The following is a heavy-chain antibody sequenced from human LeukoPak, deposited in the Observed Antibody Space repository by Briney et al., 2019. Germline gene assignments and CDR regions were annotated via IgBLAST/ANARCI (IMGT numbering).Heavy chain of an antibody. CDR1: GFTFSNYW. D-gene: IGHD2-8*01. J-gene: IGHJ4*02. CDR3: ARDLMVGSPFDS. V-gene: IGHV3-74*01. Sequence: GGSLRLSCAASGFTFSNYWMHWVRQTPGKGLVWVSRINTDGSTSHADSVKGRFTISRDNAKNTLYLQMNSLRAEDTAVYYCARDLMVGSPFDSWGQGTLVTVSS. CDR2: INTDGST.